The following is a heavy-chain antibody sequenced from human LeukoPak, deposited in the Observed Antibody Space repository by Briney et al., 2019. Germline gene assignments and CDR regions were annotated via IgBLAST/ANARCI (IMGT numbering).Heavy chain of an antibody. D-gene: IGHD1-26*01. Sequence: GGSLRLSCAASGFTFSSYGMHWVRQAPGKGLEWVAVISYDGSNKYYADSVKGRFTISRDNSKNTLYQQMNSLRAEDTAVYYCAKRPYSGSYSDYWGQGTLVAVSS. J-gene: IGHJ4*02. V-gene: IGHV3-30*18. CDR1: GFTFSSYG. CDR3: AKRPYSGSYSDY. CDR2: ISYDGSNK.